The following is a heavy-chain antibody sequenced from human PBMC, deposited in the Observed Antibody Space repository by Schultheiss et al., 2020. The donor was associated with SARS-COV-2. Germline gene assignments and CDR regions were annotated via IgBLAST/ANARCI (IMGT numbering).Heavy chain of an antibody. CDR2: ISWNSGSI. D-gene: IGHD3-10*01. CDR1: GFTFDDYA. V-gene: IGHV3-9*01. CDR3: AKVLRWFYYYYGMDV. Sequence: GGSLRLSCAASGFTFDDYAMHWVRQAPGKGLEWVSGISWNSGSIGYADSVKGRFTISRDNAKNSLYLQMNSLRAEDTALYYCAKVLRWFYYYYGMDVWGQGTTVTVSS. J-gene: IGHJ6*02.